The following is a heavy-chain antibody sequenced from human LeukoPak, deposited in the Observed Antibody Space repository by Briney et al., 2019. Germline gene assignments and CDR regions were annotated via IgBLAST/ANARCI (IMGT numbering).Heavy chain of an antibody. V-gene: IGHV3-21*01. J-gene: IGHJ4*02. CDR1: GFTFSSYS. CDR3: ARSEGDYNFDY. D-gene: IGHD4-17*01. Sequence: GGSLRLSCAASGFTFSSYSTNWVRQAPGKGLEWVSSISGSSSYIYYADSVKGRFTISRDNAKNSLYLQMNSLRAEDTAVYYCARSEGDYNFDYWGQGTLVTVSS. CDR2: ISGSSSYI.